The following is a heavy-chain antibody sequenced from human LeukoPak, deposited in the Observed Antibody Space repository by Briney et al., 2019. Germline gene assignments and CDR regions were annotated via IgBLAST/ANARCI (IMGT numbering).Heavy chain of an antibody. CDR2: INPSGGST. CDR1: GYTFTSYY. D-gene: IGHD5-18*01. V-gene: IGHV1-46*01. J-gene: IGHJ4*02. CDR3: ARLDVDTAMVTWDYFDY. Sequence: ASVKVSCKASGYTFTSYYVHWVRQAPGQGLEWMGIINPSGGSTSYAQKFQGRVTMTRDTSTSTVYMELSSLRSEDTAVYYCARLDVDTAMVTWDYFDYWGQGTLVTVSS.